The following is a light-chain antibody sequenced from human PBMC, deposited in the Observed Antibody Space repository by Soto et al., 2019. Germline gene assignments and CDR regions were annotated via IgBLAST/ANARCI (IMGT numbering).Light chain of an antibody. J-gene: IGKJ4*01. CDR2: GAS. CDR1: QSVSSN. V-gene: IGKV3-15*01. CDR3: QQYNSWPLT. Sequence: EIVMTQSPATLSVYPGERATLSCRASQSVSSNLAWYQQKPGQAPRLLIYGASTRATGIPARFSGSGSGTEFTLTISSLQSEDFAVYYCQQYNSWPLTFGGGTKVDI.